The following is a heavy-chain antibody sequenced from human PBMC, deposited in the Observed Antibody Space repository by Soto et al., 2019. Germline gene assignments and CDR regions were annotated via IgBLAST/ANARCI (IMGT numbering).Heavy chain of an antibody. D-gene: IGHD6-19*01. Sequence: KVSCKASGYTFTSYAMHWVRQAPGQRLEWMGWINAGNGNTKYSQKFQGRVTITRDTSASTAYMELSSLRSEDTAVYYCARGVAGPLHWFDPWGQGTLVTVSS. CDR1: GYTFTSYA. CDR2: INAGNGNT. J-gene: IGHJ5*02. V-gene: IGHV1-3*01. CDR3: ARGVAGPLHWFDP.